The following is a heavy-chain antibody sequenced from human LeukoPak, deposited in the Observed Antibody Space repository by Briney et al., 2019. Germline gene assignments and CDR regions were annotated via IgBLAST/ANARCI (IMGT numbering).Heavy chain of an antibody. CDR1: GGSIRSYY. V-gene: IGHV4-59*08. J-gene: IGHJ4*02. CDR2: IYYTGST. D-gene: IGHD7-27*01. CDR3: ARHSQHSRDLGSARNFDS. Sequence: PSETLSLTCSVSGGSIRSYYWSWIRQPPGKRLEWIGYIYYTGSTNYNPSLESRVTVSIDTSKNQFSLKLTSVTAADTAVYYCARHSQHSRDLGSARNFDSWGQGTLVTVSS.